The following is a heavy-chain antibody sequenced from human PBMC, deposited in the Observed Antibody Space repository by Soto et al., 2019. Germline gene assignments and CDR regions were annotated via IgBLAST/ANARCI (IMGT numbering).Heavy chain of an antibody. CDR1: GYTFTSYG. J-gene: IGHJ6*02. Sequence: ASVKVSCKASGYTFTSYGISWVRQATGQGLEWMGWISAYNGNTNYAQKLQGRVTMTTDTSTSTAYMELRSLRSDDTAVYYCARGADSGSYYEWYYYYGMDVWGQGTTVTVSS. CDR2: ISAYNGNT. D-gene: IGHD1-26*01. CDR3: ARGADSGSYYEWYYYYGMDV. V-gene: IGHV1-18*01.